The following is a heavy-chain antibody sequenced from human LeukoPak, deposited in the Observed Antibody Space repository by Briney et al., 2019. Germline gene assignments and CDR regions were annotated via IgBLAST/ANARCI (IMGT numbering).Heavy chain of an antibody. CDR2: IYYSGST. Sequence: SETLSLTCTVSGGSISSGDYYWSWIRQPPGKGLEWIGYIYYSGSTYYNPSLKSRVTISVDTSKNQFSLKLSSVTAADTAVYYCARDLGYCSSTSCYTWFDPWGQGTLVTVSS. V-gene: IGHV4-30-4*01. CDR1: GGSISSGDYY. D-gene: IGHD2-2*02. CDR3: ARDLGYCSSTSCYTWFDP. J-gene: IGHJ5*02.